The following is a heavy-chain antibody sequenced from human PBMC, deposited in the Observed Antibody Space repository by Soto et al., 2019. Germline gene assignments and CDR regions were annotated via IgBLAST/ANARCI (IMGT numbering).Heavy chain of an antibody. D-gene: IGHD3-3*01. V-gene: IGHV1-69*13. J-gene: IGHJ6*03. CDR2: IIPIFGTA. Sequence: SVKVSCKASGGTFSSYAISWVRQAPGQGLEWMGGIIPIFGTANYAQKFQGRVTITADESTSTAYMELSSLRSEDTAVYYCATGSLYTIFGRVTSPDYYYYMDVWGKGTTVTVSS. CDR1: GGTFSSYA. CDR3: ATGSLYTIFGRVTSPDYYYYMDV.